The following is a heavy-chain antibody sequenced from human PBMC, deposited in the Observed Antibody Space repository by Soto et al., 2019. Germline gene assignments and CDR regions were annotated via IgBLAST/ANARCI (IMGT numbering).Heavy chain of an antibody. CDR1: GFTFSSYS. D-gene: IGHD3-9*01. V-gene: IGHV3-48*01. Sequence: EVQLVESGGGLVQPGGSLRLSCAASGFTFSSYSMNWVRQAPGKGLEWVSYISSSSSTIYYADSVKGRFTISRDNAKNSLYLQMNSLRAEDTAVYYCARDRSYYDMLTGEYYYYYGMDVWGQGNTVTGSS. J-gene: IGHJ6*02. CDR3: ARDRSYYDMLTGEYYYYYGMDV. CDR2: ISSSSSTI.